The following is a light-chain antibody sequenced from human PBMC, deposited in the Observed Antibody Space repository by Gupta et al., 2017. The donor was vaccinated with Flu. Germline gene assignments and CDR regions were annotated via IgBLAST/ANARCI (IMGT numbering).Light chain of an antibody. V-gene: IGLV3-1*01. CDR2: QDS. J-gene: IGLJ3*02. CDR3: QAWDTSTWV. Sequence: PGETASITCSGDKLGDKDASWYQQKPGQSPVMVIYQDSKRASGIPERFSGSNSGDTATLAISGTQAMDEADYYCQAWDTSTWVFGGGTKLTVL. CDR1: KLGDKD.